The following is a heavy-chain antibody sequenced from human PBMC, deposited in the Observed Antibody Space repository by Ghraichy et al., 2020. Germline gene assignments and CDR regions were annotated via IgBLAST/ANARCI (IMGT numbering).Heavy chain of an antibody. CDR2: IYSGGST. V-gene: IGHV3-53*01. Sequence: GESLNISCAASGFTVSSNYMSWVRQAPGRGLEWVSVIYSGGSTYYADPVKGRFPISRGNSKNPVYLQMNSLRVEDTAVYYCARDPASRQLGVEYWGQGTLVTVSS. J-gene: IGHJ4*02. CDR1: GFTVSSNY. CDR3: ARDPASRQLGVEY. D-gene: IGHD6-6*01.